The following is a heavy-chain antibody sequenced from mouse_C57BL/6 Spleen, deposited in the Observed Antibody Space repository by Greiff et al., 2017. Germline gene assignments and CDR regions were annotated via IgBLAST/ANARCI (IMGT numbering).Heavy chain of an antibody. J-gene: IGHJ3*01. CDR3: VRREFAY. CDR1: GFSFNTYA. V-gene: IGHV10-1*01. CDR2: IRSKSNNYAT. Sequence: GGGLVQPKGSLKLPCAASGFSFNTYALNWVRQAPGKGLEWVARIRSKSNNYATYYADSVKDRFTISRNDSESMLYLQMNNLKTEDTAMYYCVRREFAYWGQGTLVTVSA.